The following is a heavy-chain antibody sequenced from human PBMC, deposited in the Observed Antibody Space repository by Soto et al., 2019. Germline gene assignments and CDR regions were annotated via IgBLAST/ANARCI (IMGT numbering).Heavy chain of an antibody. CDR2: ISYYSRAT. Sequence: GWPXRLSFSSSVSDLTFSSHSMCGVRQAPGRGLEWVSGISYYSRATYYGDSVRGRFTIYRDNSRETLFLDMNSLRGEETALYHCVKHNYWAFDDGGIYYFDTWGQGTPVTVSS. J-gene: IGHJ4*02. CDR1: DLTFSSHS. CDR3: VKHNYWAFDDGGIYYFDT. V-gene: IGHV3-23*01. D-gene: IGHD2-15*01.